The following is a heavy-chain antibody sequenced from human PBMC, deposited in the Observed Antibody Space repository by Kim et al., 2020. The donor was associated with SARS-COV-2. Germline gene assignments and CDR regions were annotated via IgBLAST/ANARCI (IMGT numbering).Heavy chain of an antibody. J-gene: IGHJ4*02. D-gene: IGHD6-6*01. CDR3: AREGSIAAPYYFDY. Sequence: AQKFQGRVTITADESTSTAYMELSSLRSEDTAVYYCAREGSIAAPYYFDYWGQGTLVTVSS. V-gene: IGHV1-69*01.